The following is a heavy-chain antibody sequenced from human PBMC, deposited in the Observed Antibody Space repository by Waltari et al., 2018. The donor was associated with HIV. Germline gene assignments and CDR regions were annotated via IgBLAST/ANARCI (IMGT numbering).Heavy chain of an antibody. D-gene: IGHD3-10*01. Sequence: QVQSVQSGAVVKKPGSSVKVSCKASGGTFSSYAIRWVRHDPGHGLEWMGRIIPIFGTANYAQKVQGRVTITTNESTSTAYMELSSLRSEDTAVYYCARGERYYYGSGSTTNYGMDVWGQETTVTVSS. CDR3: ARGERYYYGSGSTTNYGMDV. V-gene: IGHV1-69*18. J-gene: IGHJ6*02. CDR2: IIPIFGTA. CDR1: GGTFSSYA.